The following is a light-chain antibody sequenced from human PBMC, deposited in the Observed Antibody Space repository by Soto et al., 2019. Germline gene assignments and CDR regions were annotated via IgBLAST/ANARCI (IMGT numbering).Light chain of an antibody. V-gene: IGLV2-14*01. Sequence: QSALAQPASVSGSPGQSITISCTVTSGDVGVYKFVSWYQQHPGKAPKLIIYEVSNRPSGVSSRFSGSMSGNTASLTISGLQAEDEADYYCGSYTGTIYVFGTGTTVT. J-gene: IGLJ1*01. CDR2: EVS. CDR3: GSYTGTIYV. CDR1: SGDVGVYKF.